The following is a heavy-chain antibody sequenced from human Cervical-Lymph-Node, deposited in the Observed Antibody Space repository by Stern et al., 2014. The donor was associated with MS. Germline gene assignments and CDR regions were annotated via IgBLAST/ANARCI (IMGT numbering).Heavy chain of an antibody. CDR3: MGVGDAMHV. Sequence: MQLVESGGGVVQPGRSLTLSCAASGFSLSNSGMPWVRQAPGKGLEWVAVMSFVGGNKKYGDSVKGRFSISRDMANNTLFLQMNSLRPEDTAVYYCMGVGDAMHVWGQGTTVIVSS. CDR1: GFSLSNSG. J-gene: IGHJ6*02. V-gene: IGHV3-30*03. CDR2: MSFVGGNK.